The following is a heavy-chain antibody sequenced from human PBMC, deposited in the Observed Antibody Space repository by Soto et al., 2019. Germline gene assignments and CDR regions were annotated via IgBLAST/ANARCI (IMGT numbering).Heavy chain of an antibody. V-gene: IGHV4-59*12. CDR2: VYHSGST. J-gene: IGHJ4*02. CDR1: GGSISTYY. CDR3: ARVPDY. Sequence: PSETLSLTCTVSGGSISTYYWTWIRQSPGKGLEWIGYVYHSGSTYYNPSLKSRVTISVDRSKNQFSLKLSSVTAADTAVYYCARVPDYWGQGTLVTVSS.